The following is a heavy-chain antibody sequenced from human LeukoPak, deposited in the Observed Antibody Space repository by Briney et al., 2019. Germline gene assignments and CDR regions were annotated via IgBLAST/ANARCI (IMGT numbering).Heavy chain of an antibody. J-gene: IGHJ5*02. Sequence: SETLSLTCTVSGGSISSYYWSWIRQPPGKGLEWIGYIYYSGRTNYNPSLKSRVTISVDTSKNQFSLKLSSVTVADTAVDYCARGGVYFYGSGSSNWFDPWGQGTLVTVSS. D-gene: IGHD3-10*01. V-gene: IGHV4-59*01. CDR3: ARGGVYFYGSGSSNWFDP. CDR2: IYYSGRT. CDR1: GGSISSYY.